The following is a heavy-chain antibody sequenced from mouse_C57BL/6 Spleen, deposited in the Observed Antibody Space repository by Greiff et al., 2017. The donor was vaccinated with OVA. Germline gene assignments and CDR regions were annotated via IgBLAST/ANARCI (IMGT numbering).Heavy chain of an antibody. D-gene: IGHD1-1*01. CDR3: ARGYYGSSYNAMDY. V-gene: IGHV1-47*01. J-gene: IGHJ4*01. CDR1: GYTFTTYP. Sequence: VQLQQSGAELVKPGASVKMSCKASGYTFTTYPIEWMKQNHGKSLEWIGNFHPYNDDTKYNEKFKGKATLTVDKSSSTVYLELSRLTSDDSAVYYCARGYYGSSYNAMDYWGQGTSVTVSS. CDR2: FHPYNDDT.